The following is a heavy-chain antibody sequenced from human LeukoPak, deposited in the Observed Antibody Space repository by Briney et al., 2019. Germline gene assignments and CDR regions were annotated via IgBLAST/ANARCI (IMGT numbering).Heavy chain of an antibody. J-gene: IGHJ6*02. CDR3: ARDHHSYCSGGSCYQYYYYYGMDV. CDR1: GFTFSDYY. CDR2: ISSSGSTI. Sequence: PGGSLRLSCAASGFTFSDYYMSWIRQAPGKGLEWVSYISSSGSTIYYADSVKGRFTISRDNAKNSLYLQMNSLRAEDTAVYYCARDHHSYCSGGSCYQYYYYYGMDVWGQGTTVTVSS. D-gene: IGHD2-15*01. V-gene: IGHV3-11*01.